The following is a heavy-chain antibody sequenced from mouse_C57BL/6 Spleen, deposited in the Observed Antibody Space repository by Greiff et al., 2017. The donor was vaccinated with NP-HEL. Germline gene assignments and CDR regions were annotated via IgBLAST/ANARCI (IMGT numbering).Heavy chain of an antibody. Sequence: EVHLVESGPGLVKPSQSLSLTCSVTGYSITSGYYWNWIRQFPGNKLEWMGYISYDGSNNYNPSLKNRISITRDTSKNQFFLKLNSVTTEDTATYYCASDGSYFDYWGQGTTLTVSS. D-gene: IGHD2-2*01. CDR1: GYSITSGYY. J-gene: IGHJ2*01. CDR2: ISYDGSN. CDR3: ASDGSYFDY. V-gene: IGHV3-6*01.